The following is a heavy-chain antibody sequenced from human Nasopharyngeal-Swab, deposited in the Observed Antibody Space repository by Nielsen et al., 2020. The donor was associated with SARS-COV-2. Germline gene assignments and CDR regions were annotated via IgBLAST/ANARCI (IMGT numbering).Heavy chain of an antibody. V-gene: IGHV4-34*01. D-gene: IGHD2-2*03. Sequence: GSLRLSCAVYGGSFSDYYWSWIRQSPGRGLEWIGEINHSGSTNYNPSLKSRVSISIDTSRNQFSLKLNSVTAADTAVYYCVRAVPVDIIIATTNWFDPWGQGTLVTVSS. CDR2: INHSGST. CDR3: VRAVPVDIIIATTNWFDP. J-gene: IGHJ5*02. CDR1: GGSFSDYY.